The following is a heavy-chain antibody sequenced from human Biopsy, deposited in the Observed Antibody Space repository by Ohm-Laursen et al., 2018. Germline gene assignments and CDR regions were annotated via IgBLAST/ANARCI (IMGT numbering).Heavy chain of an antibody. CDR3: ARDSTINTVTTADY. CDR1: GFTFSNYG. J-gene: IGHJ4*02. Sequence: SLRLSCAASGFTFSNYGMHWVRQAPGKGLEWLAVIWDDGSNKYYGDSVQGRFTIFRGNSKNTVYLQMNSLRAEDTAIYYCARDSTINTVTTADYWGQGTLVTVSS. V-gene: IGHV3-33*01. D-gene: IGHD4-11*01. CDR2: IWDDGSNK.